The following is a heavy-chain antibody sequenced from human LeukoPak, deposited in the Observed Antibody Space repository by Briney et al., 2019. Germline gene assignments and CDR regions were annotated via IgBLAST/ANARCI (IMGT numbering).Heavy chain of an antibody. CDR1: GFTFDDYG. J-gene: IGHJ3*02. D-gene: IGHD5-18*01. V-gene: IGHV3-20*04. CDR2: INWSGGST. Sequence: GGSLRLSCAASGFTFDDYGMSWVRQAPGKGLEWVSGINWSGGSTDYADSVRGRFTISRDNAKNALYLQMNSLRAEDTALYYCARARSSYGYGDAFDIWGQGTMVTVSS. CDR3: ARARSSYGYGDAFDI.